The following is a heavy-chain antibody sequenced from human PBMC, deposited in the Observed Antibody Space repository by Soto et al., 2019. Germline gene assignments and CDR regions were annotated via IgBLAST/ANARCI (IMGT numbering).Heavy chain of an antibody. D-gene: IGHD2-2*02. Sequence: HPGGSLRLSCEGSTYTFSSHAMGWVRQAPGKXLEWVAVISYDGSNKYYADSVKGRFTISRDNSKNTLYLQMNSLRAEDTAVYYCSGRISKVVPAAIPSDYYYYDMDVWGQGTTVTVSS. CDR3: SGRISKVVPAAIPSDYYYYDMDV. CDR1: TYTFSSHA. V-gene: IGHV3-30*03. J-gene: IGHJ6*02. CDR2: ISYDGSNK.